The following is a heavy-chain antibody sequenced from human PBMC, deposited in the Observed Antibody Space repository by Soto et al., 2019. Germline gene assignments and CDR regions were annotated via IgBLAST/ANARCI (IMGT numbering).Heavy chain of an antibody. Sequence: GGSLRLSCAASGFTFSSYWMHWVRQAPGKGLVWVSRINSDGSSTSYADSVKGRFTISRDNAKNTLYLQMNSLRAEDTAVYYCAKWYSSSSNFDYWGQGTLVTVSS. V-gene: IGHV3-74*01. CDR3: AKWYSSSSNFDY. D-gene: IGHD6-13*01. J-gene: IGHJ4*02. CDR2: INSDGSST. CDR1: GFTFSSYW.